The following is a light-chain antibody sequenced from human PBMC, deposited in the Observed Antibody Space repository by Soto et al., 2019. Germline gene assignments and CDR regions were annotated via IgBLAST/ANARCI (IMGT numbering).Light chain of an antibody. CDR3: QKYNSAPLT. CDR2: AAS. J-gene: IGKJ4*01. V-gene: IGKV1-27*01. Sequence: DIQMTQSPSSRSAAVGDSVTVSFRASLPISNYLAWYQQKTGKIPNLLIYAASTLQAGVPSRFSGSGSGTDFTLTISSLQPEDVAAYYCQKYNSAPLTFGGGTKVDIK. CDR1: LPISNY.